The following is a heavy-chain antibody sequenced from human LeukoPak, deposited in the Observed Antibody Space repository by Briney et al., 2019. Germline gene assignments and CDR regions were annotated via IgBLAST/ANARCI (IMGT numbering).Heavy chain of an antibody. D-gene: IGHD3-10*01. V-gene: IGHV4-59*05. CDR3: ARHKELAFVDY. Sequence: SETLSLTCTVSGGSISSYYWSWIRQPPGKGLEWIGSIYYSGSTYYNPSLKSRVTISVDTSKNQFSLKLSSVTAADTAVYYCARHKELAFVDYWGQGTLVTVSS. J-gene: IGHJ4*02. CDR2: IYYSGST. CDR1: GGSISSYY.